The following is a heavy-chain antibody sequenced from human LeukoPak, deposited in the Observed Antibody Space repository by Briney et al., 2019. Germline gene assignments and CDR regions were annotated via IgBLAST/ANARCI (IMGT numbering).Heavy chain of an antibody. CDR1: GGSISTYC. Sequence: SETLSLTCTVSGGSISTYCWSWIRQPPGKGLEWIGYIYYSGSTNYKPSLKSRVTMSVDTSKNQFSLKLSSVTAADTAVYYCAREGVTHNWFDPWGQGTLVTVSS. CDR2: IYYSGST. J-gene: IGHJ5*02. CDR3: AREGVTHNWFDP. D-gene: IGHD4-23*01. V-gene: IGHV4-59*01.